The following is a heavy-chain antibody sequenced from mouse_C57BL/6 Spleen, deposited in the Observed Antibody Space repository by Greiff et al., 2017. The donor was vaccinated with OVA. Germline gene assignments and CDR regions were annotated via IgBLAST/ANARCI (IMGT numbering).Heavy chain of an antibody. Sequence: EVQLVESGPGLVKPSQSLSLTCSVTGYSITSGYYWNWIRQFPGNKLEWMGYISYDGSNNYNPSLKNRISITRDTSKNQFFLKLNSVTTEDTATYYCASSMITTEYYYAMDYWGQGASVTVSS. CDR3: ASSMITTEYYYAMDY. CDR2: ISYDGSN. V-gene: IGHV3-6*01. CDR1: GYSITSGYY. D-gene: IGHD2-4*01. J-gene: IGHJ4*01.